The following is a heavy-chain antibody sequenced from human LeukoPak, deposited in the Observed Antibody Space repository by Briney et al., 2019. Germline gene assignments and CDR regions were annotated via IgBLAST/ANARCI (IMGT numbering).Heavy chain of an antibody. V-gene: IGHV4-30-4*07. CDR2: IHDSGST. J-gene: IGHJ4*02. Sequence: SETLSLTCAVSGGSISSGGYSWSWIRQTPGKGLEWIAYIHDSGSTYNNPSLKSRISISIDTSKNQFSLKLNSVTAADTAVYYCARVPITMVRGYKRYFDYWGQGTLVTVSS. CDR3: ARVPITMVRGYKRYFDY. D-gene: IGHD3-10*01. CDR1: GGSISSGGYS.